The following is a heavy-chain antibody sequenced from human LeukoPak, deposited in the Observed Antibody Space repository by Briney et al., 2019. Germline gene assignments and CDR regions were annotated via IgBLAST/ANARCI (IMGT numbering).Heavy chain of an antibody. D-gene: IGHD2-15*01. CDR1: GFTFSSYA. J-gene: IGHJ4*02. CDR3: ANLALYCSGGSCYSFPD. Sequence: GGSLRLSCAASGFTFSSYAMSWVRQAPGKGLEWVSAISGSGGSTYNADSVKGRFTISRDNSKNTLYLQMNSLRAEDTAVYYCANLALYCSGGSCYSFPDWGQGTLVTVSS. V-gene: IGHV3-23*01. CDR2: ISGSGGST.